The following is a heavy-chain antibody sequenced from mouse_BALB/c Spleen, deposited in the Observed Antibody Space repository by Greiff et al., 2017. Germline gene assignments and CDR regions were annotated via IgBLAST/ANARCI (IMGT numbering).Heavy chain of an antibody. V-gene: IGHV3-6*02. CDR1: GYSITSGYY. CDR3: ARRLYYGSSLYWYFDV. CDR2: ISYDGSN. J-gene: IGHJ1*01. D-gene: IGHD1-1*01. Sequence: EVQLQESGPGLVKPSQSLSLTCSVTGYSITSGYYWNWIRQFPGNKLEWMGYISYDGSNNYNPSLKNRISITRDTSKNQFFLKLNSVTTEDTATYYCARRLYYGSSLYWYFDVWGAGTTVTVSS.